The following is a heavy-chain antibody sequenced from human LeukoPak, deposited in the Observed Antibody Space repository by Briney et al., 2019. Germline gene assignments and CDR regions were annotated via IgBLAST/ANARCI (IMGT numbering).Heavy chain of an antibody. D-gene: IGHD1-14*01. CDR1: GGSMSTYY. V-gene: IGHV4-59*01. Sequence: PSETLSLTCTVSGGSMSTYYWTWIRQPPGKGLEWIGFIYYTRSTNYNPSLKSRVTISVDTSKNQFSLKLSSVTAADKAVYYCAGMRITTPTVRTLDYWGQGTLVTVSS. CDR3: AGMRITTPTVRTLDY. CDR2: IYYTRST. J-gene: IGHJ4*02.